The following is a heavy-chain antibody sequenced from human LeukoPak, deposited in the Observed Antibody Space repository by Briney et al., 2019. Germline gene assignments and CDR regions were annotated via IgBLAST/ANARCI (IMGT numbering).Heavy chain of an antibody. V-gene: IGHV3-13*01. J-gene: IGHJ6*04. D-gene: IGHD3-10*02. CDR2: IGTAGDT. Sequence: PGGSLRLSCAASGFTFSSYDMHWVRQATGKGLEWVSAIGTAGDTYYPGSVKGRFTISRENAKNSLYLQMNSLRAGDTAVYYCAELGITMIGGVWGKGTTVTISS. CDR1: GFTFSSYD. CDR3: AELGITMIGGV.